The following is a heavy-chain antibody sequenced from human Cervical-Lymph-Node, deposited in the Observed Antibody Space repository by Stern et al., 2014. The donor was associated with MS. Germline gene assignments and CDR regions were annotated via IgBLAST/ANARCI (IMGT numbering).Heavy chain of an antibody. J-gene: IGHJ4*02. D-gene: IGHD3-22*01. CDR2: IWYDGSNK. CDR3: ARDGDYDSSGYPTD. V-gene: IGHV3-33*01. Sequence: VQLVESGGGVVQPWRSLRLSCAASGFSFSSFGMHWVRQAQGQGLEWVAVIWYDGSNKYYTDSVKGLLTISRDNSKNTLFLQMNSLRAEDTAVYYCARDGDYDSSGYPTDWGQGTLVTVSS. CDR1: GFSFSSFG.